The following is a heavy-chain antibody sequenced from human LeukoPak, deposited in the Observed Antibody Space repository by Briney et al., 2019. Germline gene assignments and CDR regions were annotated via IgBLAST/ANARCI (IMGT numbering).Heavy chain of an antibody. Sequence: GGSLRLSCAASGLTFSSYARTWVRQAPGKGLEWVSAITGSGSSTYYADSVKGRFTISRDNSKNTIYVQMNSLRAEDTAIYYCAKVRWELRGPFFDYWGQGTLVTVSS. V-gene: IGHV3-23*01. J-gene: IGHJ4*02. CDR3: AKVRWELRGPFFDY. CDR2: ITGSGSST. D-gene: IGHD1-26*01. CDR1: GLTFSSYA.